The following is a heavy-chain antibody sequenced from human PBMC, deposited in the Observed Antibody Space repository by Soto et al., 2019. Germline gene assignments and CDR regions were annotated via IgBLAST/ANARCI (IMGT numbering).Heavy chain of an antibody. CDR3: AHSGNVQGHWDWGYFDY. CDR1: GFSLASSGVG. V-gene: IGHV2-5*02. D-gene: IGHD7-27*01. J-gene: IGHJ4*02. Sequence: QITLKESGPTQVRPTQTLMLTCTFSGFSLASSGVGVAWLRKPPGRALEWLAVVYWDDDKRYNSSLKTRLTTPQETSRHPVVLIITHIDPPHTATYYCAHSGNVQGHWDWGYFDYWGQGAKVTVSS. CDR2: VYWDDDK.